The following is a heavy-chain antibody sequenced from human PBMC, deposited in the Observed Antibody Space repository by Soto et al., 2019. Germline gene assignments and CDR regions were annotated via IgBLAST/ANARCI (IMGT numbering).Heavy chain of an antibody. V-gene: IGHV3-74*01. D-gene: IGHD2-15*01. CDR3: AREPFYCSGGSCYSGEGEY. CDR2: INSDGSTT. CDR1: GFTFSSYW. Sequence: EVQLVESGGGLVQPGGSLRLSCAASGFTFSSYWMHWVRQAPGKGLVWVSRINSDGSTTSYADSVKGRFTISRDNAKNTLYLEMNSLRAEDTAVYYCAREPFYCSGGSCYSGEGEYWGEGTLVTVSS. J-gene: IGHJ4*02.